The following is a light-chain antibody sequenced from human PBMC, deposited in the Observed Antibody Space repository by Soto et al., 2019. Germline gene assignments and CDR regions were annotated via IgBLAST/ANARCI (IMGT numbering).Light chain of an antibody. CDR2: AVS. V-gene: IGLV2-14*01. CDR3: CSYGGRILVI. J-gene: IGLJ2*01. CDR1: SSDIGGYNY. Sequence: QSVLTQPASVSGSPGQSITISCTGTSSDIGGYNYVSWYQQYPGKAPRLLIYAVSNRPSGVSDRFSGSKSGNTASLTISGLLAEDEAHYYCCSYGGRILVIFGEGTKVTVL.